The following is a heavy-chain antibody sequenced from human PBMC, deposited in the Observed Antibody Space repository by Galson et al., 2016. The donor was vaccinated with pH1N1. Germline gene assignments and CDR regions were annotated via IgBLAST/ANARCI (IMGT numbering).Heavy chain of an antibody. V-gene: IGHV3-48*03. Sequence: SLRLSCAASTFTFSRHGMNWVRQAPGKGLEWISYISSTGTRMFHADSVKGRFTISRDNAKNSLYLQMNSLRAEDTAVYYCVRDDYESWSGYDAFDIWGQGTMVTVSS. D-gene: IGHD3-3*01. CDR1: TFTFSRHG. CDR2: ISSTGTRM. CDR3: VRDDYESWSGYDAFDI. J-gene: IGHJ3*02.